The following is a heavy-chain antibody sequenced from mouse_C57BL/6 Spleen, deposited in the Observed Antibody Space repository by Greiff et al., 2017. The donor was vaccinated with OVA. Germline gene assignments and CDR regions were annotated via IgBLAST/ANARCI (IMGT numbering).Heavy chain of an antibody. CDR2: IDPETGGT. CDR3: TRYHYDYPFDY. Sequence: QVHVKQSGAELVRPGASVTLSCKASGYTFTDYEMHWVKQTPVHGLEWIGAIDPETGGTAYNQKFKGKAILTADKSSSTAYMELRSLTSEDSAVYYCTRYHYDYPFDYWGKGTTLTVSS. V-gene: IGHV1-15*01. CDR1: GYTFTDYE. D-gene: IGHD2-4*01. J-gene: IGHJ2*01.